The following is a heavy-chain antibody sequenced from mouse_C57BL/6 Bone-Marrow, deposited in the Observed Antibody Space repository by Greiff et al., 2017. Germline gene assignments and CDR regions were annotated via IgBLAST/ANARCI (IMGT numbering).Heavy chain of an antibody. CDR2: IDPENGDT. Sequence: VQLKESGAELVRPGASVKLSCTASGFNIKDDYMHLVKQRPEQGLEWIGWIDPENGDTEYASKFQGKATITADTSTNTTYLQLSSLTSEDTAVYYCTTYGYDPWFAYWGQGTRVTVSA. D-gene: IGHD2-2*01. CDR1: GFNIKDDY. CDR3: TTYGYDPWFAY. V-gene: IGHV14-4*01. J-gene: IGHJ3*01.